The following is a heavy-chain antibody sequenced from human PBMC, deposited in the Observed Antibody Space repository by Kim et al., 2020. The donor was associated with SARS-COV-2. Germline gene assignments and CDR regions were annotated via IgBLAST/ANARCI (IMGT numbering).Heavy chain of an antibody. D-gene: IGHD3-10*01. J-gene: IGHJ6*02. CDR1: GFTFSSYS. CDR3: ARDRGVYYGSGSADYYYYGMDV. CDR2: ISSSSRTI. Sequence: GGSLRLSCAASGFTFSSYSMNWVRQAPGKGLEWVSYISSSSRTIYYADSVKGRFTISRDNAKNSLYLQMNSLRDEDTAVYYCARDRGVYYGSGSADYYYYGMDVWGQGATVSLSS. V-gene: IGHV3-48*02.